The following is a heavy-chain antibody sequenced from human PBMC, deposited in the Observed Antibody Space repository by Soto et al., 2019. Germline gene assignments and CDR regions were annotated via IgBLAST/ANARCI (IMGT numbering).Heavy chain of an antibody. CDR1: GYSFSSYD. Sequence: QVQLVQSGAEVKTPGASVRVSCRAAGYSFSSYDINWVRQATGQGLEWMGWMNPNSGNTGYAQRFQGRVTMTRDTSISTAYMELSRLTFEDTAVYYCARGPRVLDPPWGQGTLVTVSS. J-gene: IGHJ5*02. CDR2: MNPNSGNT. CDR3: ARGPRVLDPP. V-gene: IGHV1-8*01.